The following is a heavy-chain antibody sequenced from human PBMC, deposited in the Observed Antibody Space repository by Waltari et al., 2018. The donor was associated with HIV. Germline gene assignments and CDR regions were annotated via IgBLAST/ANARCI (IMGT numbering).Heavy chain of an antibody. CDR2: IWYDGSKK. Sequence: QVQLVESGGGVVQPGRSLRLPCATSGFTLRSLGMHWVRQATGKGLEWVTVIWYDGSKKYYADSVKGRFTISRDNSKNTLYLQMNSLRIEDTAVYYCARKYSSSWGAPFDYWGQGTRVTVSS. V-gene: IGHV3-33*01. D-gene: IGHD6-13*01. J-gene: IGHJ4*02. CDR3: ARKYSSSWGAPFDY. CDR1: GFTLRSLG.